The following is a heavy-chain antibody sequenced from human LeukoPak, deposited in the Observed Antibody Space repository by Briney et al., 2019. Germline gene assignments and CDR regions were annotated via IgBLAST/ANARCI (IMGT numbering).Heavy chain of an antibody. V-gene: IGHV1-58*01. Sequence: SVKVSCKASGFTFTRSAVQWVRQARGQGLEWIGWIVVGSGNTNNAQKFQERVTITRDMSTSTAYMELSSLRSEDTAVYYCAAARGATIELLDYWGQGTLVTVSS. D-gene: IGHD5-12*01. J-gene: IGHJ4*02. CDR1: GFTFTRSA. CDR3: AAARGATIELLDY. CDR2: IVVGSGNT.